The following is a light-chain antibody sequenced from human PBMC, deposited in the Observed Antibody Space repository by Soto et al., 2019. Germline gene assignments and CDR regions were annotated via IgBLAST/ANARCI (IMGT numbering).Light chain of an antibody. J-gene: IGKJ4*01. Sequence: DIVMTQSPDSLAVSLGERATINCKSSQSVLYSSNNKNYLAWYQQKPGQPPKLLIYWASTRESGVPDRFSGSGSGTDFTPTISSLQAEDVAVYYCQQYYSTPLLTFGGRTKVEIK. CDR1: QSVLYSSNNKNY. V-gene: IGKV4-1*01. CDR2: WAS. CDR3: QQYYSTPLLT.